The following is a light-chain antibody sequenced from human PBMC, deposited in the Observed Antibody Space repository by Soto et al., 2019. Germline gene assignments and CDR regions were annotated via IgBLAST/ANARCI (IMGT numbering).Light chain of an antibody. J-gene: IGKJ3*01. CDR2: LGS. V-gene: IGKV2-28*01. CDR3: LQGLHTPFT. CDR1: QSLLYSNGYND. Sequence: DVVMTQSPLSLPVTPGEPASIYCRSSQSLLYSNGYNDLDWYVQKPGQSPQLLIYLGSNRASGVPDRISGRGSGTDFTLEISRVEAEDVGVYYCLQGLHTPFTFGPGTAVDIK.